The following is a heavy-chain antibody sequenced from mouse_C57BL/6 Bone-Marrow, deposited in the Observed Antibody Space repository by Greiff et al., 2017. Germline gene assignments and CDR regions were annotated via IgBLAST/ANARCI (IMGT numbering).Heavy chain of an antibody. CDR2: IYPGDGDT. CDR1: GYAFSSSW. J-gene: IGHJ2*01. CDR3: ARDDWDRFDY. D-gene: IGHD4-1*01. Sequence: QVQLQQSGPELVKPGASVKISCKASGYAFSSSWMNWVKQRPGKGLEWIGRIYPGDGDTNYNGKFKGKATLTADKSSSTAYMQLSILTSEDSAVYFCARDDWDRFDYGGQGTTLTVSS. V-gene: IGHV1-82*01.